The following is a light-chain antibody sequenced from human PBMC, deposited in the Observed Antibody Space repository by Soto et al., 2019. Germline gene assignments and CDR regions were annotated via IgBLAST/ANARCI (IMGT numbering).Light chain of an antibody. Sequence: EVVLTQSPGTLSLSPGERAALTCRASQSVSSDYLAWYQQTPGQPPRLLIYGESSRATGVPDRFSASGSGTDFTLTISRLEPEDFAVYYCQQYGSSPETFGQGTKLEI. CDR2: GES. CDR3: QQYGSSPET. V-gene: IGKV3-20*01. J-gene: IGKJ1*01. CDR1: QSVSSDY.